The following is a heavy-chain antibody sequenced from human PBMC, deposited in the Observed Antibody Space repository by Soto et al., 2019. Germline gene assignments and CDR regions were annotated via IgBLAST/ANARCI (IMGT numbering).Heavy chain of an antibody. Sequence: PSETLSLTCTVSGGSISSYYWRWIRQPPGKGLEWIGYIYYSGSTNYNPSLKSRVTISVDTSKNQFSLKLSSVTAADTAVYYCARSSGNYYYYGMDVWGQGTTVTVSS. CDR2: IYYSGST. D-gene: IGHD2-15*01. CDR3: ARSSGNYYYYGMDV. V-gene: IGHV4-59*01. J-gene: IGHJ6*02. CDR1: GGSISSYY.